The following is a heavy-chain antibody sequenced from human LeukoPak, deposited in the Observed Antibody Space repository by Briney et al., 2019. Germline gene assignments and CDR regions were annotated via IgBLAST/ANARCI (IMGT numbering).Heavy chain of an antibody. D-gene: IGHD2-8*01. CDR2: INPNSGGT. CDR1: GYTFTGPY. CDR3: ARVEYCTKGVCINYDL. V-gene: IGHV1-2*02. J-gene: IGHJ4*02. Sequence: APVKVSCKASGYTFTGPYIHWMRQAPGQGPEWMGWINPNSGGTKYAQKFQGRVTVTRDTSTSTAYMELSGLRTDDTATYYCARVEYCTKGVCINYDLWGQGTLVTVSS.